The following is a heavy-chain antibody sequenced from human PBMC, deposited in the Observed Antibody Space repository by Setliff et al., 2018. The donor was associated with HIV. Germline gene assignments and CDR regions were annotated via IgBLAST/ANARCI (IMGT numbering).Heavy chain of an antibody. CDR2: INYRGNT. CDR3: ASLDGSESPYIYYYYMDV. Sequence: SETLSLTCTVSGGSISSYYWSWIRQPPGKGLEWIGSINYRGNTYYNPSLKSRAAISVDTSKNQISLKLSSVTAADTAVYYCASLDGSESPYIYYYYMDVWGEGTAVTVSS. D-gene: IGHD3-10*01. V-gene: IGHV4-59*04. J-gene: IGHJ6*03. CDR1: GGSISSYY.